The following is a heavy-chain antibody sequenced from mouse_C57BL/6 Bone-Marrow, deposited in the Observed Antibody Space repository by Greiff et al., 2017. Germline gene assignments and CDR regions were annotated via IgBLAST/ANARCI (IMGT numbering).Heavy chain of an antibody. V-gene: IGHV5-6*01. CDR2: ISSGGSYT. Sequence: EVKLVESGGDLVKPGGSLKLSCAASGLTFSSYGMSWVRQTPAKRLEWVATISSGGSYTYYPDSVKGRFTISIDNAKNTLYLQMSSLKSEDTAMYYCARPYGIYWYFDVWGTGTTVTVSS. J-gene: IGHJ1*03. CDR3: ARPYGIYWYFDV. D-gene: IGHD2-1*01. CDR1: GLTFSSYG.